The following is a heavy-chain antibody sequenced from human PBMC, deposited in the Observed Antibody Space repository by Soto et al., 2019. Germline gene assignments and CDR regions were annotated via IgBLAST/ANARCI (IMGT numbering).Heavy chain of an antibody. Sequence: QSGGSLRLSCAASGFTFSSYWMSWVRQAPGKGLEWVANIKQDGSEKYYVDSVKGRFTISRDNAKNSLYLQMNSLRAEDTAVYYCARKRYSSSWYSDYYYYYGMDVWGQGTTVTVSS. D-gene: IGHD6-13*01. V-gene: IGHV3-7*01. J-gene: IGHJ6*02. CDR1: GFTFSSYW. CDR3: ARKRYSSSWYSDYYYYYGMDV. CDR2: IKQDGSEK.